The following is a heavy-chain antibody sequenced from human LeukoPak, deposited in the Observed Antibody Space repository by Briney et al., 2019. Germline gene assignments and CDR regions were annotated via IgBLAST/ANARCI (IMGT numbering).Heavy chain of an antibody. Sequence: QTGGSLRLSCAASGFTFSSYGMHWVRQAPGKGLEWVAVIWYDGSNKYYADSVKGRFTISRDNSKNTLYLQMNSLRAEDTAVYYRARDKTYYDFWSGYHPGYYYYGMDVWGQGTTVTVSS. J-gene: IGHJ6*02. CDR3: ARDKTYYDFWSGYHPGYYYYGMDV. CDR2: IWYDGSNK. V-gene: IGHV3-33*01. CDR1: GFTFSSYG. D-gene: IGHD3-3*01.